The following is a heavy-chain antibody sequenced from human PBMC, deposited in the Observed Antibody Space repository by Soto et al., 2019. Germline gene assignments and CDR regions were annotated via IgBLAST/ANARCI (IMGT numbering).Heavy chain of an antibody. V-gene: IGHV4-30-4*01. J-gene: IGHJ4*02. D-gene: IGHD2-21*02. CDR3: AKNPIRYCNGDCYSAIYYFDY. Sequence: SETLSLTCTASGGSISSGDYYWSWIRQPPGKGLEWIGYIHYSGSTYHNPSLKSRVTISVDTSKNQFSLKLTSVTAADTAVYYCAKNPIRYCNGDCYSAIYYFDYWGQGTQVTV. CDR1: GGSISSGDYY. CDR2: IHYSGST.